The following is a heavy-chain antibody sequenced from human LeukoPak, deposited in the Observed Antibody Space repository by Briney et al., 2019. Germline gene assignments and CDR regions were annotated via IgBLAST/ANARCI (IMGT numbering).Heavy chain of an antibody. Sequence: PGRSLRLSCAASGFTFSNYDMHWVRQAPGKGLEWVAVIWYDGSNKYYADSVKGRFTISRDNSKNTLYLQMNSLRAEDTAVYYCASESPTTVTLRYYYYGMDVWGQGATVTVSS. CDR3: ASESPTTVTLRYYYYGMDV. CDR1: GFTFSNYD. V-gene: IGHV3-33*01. D-gene: IGHD4-17*01. J-gene: IGHJ6*02. CDR2: IWYDGSNK.